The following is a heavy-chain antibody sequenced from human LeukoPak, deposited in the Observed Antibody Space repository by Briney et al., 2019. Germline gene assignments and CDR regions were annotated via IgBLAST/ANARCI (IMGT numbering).Heavy chain of an antibody. V-gene: IGHV4-59*13. CDR2: IYYSGST. CDR1: GGSFSGYY. CDR3: ARVRGYSYGYHFFDY. Sequence: SETLSLTCAVYGGSFSGYYWSWIRQPPGKGLEWIGYIYYSGSTNYNPSLKSRVTISVDTSKNQFSLKLSSVTAADTAVYYCARVRGYSYGYHFFDYWGQGTLVTVSS. J-gene: IGHJ4*02. D-gene: IGHD5-18*01.